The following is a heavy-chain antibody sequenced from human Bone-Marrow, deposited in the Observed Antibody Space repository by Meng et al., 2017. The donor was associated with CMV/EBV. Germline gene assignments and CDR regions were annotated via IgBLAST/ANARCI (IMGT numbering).Heavy chain of an antibody. CDR2: SNAGNGNT. CDR3: ARITQTYYYDSSGYENAFDI. V-gene: IGHV1-3*02. J-gene: IGHJ3*02. D-gene: IGHD3-22*01. CDR1: GYTFTSYA. Sequence: ASVKVSCKASGYTFTSYAMHWVRQAPGQRLEWMGWSNAGNGNTKYSQEFQGRVTITRDTSASTAYMELSSLRSEDTAVYYCARITQTYYYDSSGYENAFDIWGQGTMVTVSS.